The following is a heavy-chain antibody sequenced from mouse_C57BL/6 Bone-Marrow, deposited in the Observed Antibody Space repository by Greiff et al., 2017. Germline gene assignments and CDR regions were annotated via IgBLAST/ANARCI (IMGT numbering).Heavy chain of an antibody. CDR1: GFTFSSYT. D-gene: IGHD1-1*01. CDR2: ISGGGGNT. V-gene: IGHV5-9*01. J-gene: IGHJ1*03. CDR3: ASFTVVAGGWYFDV. Sequence: DVHLVESGGGLVKPGGSLKLSCAASGFTFSSYTMSWVRQTPEKRLEWVATISGGGGNTYYPDSVKGRFTISRDNAKNTLYLQMSSLRSEDTALYYCASFTVVAGGWYFDVWGTGTTVTVSS.